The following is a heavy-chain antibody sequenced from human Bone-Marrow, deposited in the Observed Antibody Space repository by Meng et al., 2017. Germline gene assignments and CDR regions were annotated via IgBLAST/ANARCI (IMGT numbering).Heavy chain of an antibody. V-gene: IGHV1-18*01. CDR3: ARLDYDRSGFMSFDF. CDR1: GYTFTNFG. CDR2: ITGYNGNA. D-gene: IGHD3-22*01. Sequence: ASVKVSCKTSGYTFTNFGVNWVRQAPGHGLEWMGWITGYNGNANYAQRFQGRLTMTTDTSTSTVYMELRSLRSDVTAVYYCARLDYDRSGFMSFDFWGQGTLVTVSS. J-gene: IGHJ4*02.